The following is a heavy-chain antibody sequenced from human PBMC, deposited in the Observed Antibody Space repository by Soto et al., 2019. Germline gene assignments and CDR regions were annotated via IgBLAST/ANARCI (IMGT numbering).Heavy chain of an antibody. CDR2: ISGSGGST. Sequence: EVQLLESGGGLVQPGGSLRLSCAASGFTFSSYAMSWVRQAPGKGLEWVSAISGSGGSTYYADSVKGRFTISRDNTKNTLYLQMNSLRAEDTAVYYCAKGRNYYDSSVDAFDIWGQGTMVTVSS. CDR3: AKGRNYYDSSVDAFDI. V-gene: IGHV3-23*01. J-gene: IGHJ3*02. D-gene: IGHD3-22*01. CDR1: GFTFSSYA.